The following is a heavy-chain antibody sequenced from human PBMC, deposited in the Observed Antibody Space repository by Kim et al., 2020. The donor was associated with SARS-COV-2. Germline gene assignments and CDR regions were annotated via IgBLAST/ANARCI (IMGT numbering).Heavy chain of an antibody. CDR1: GFTFSSYG. Sequence: GGSLRLSCAASGFTFSSYGMHWVRQAPGKGLEWVAVIWYDGSNKYYADSVKGRFTISRDNSKNTLYLQMNSLRAEDTAVYYCARALDSSGYYYVGYYGRDVWGQGTTVTVSS. CDR2: IWYDGSNK. CDR3: ARALDSSGYYYVGYYGRDV. D-gene: IGHD3-22*01. V-gene: IGHV3-33*01. J-gene: IGHJ6*02.